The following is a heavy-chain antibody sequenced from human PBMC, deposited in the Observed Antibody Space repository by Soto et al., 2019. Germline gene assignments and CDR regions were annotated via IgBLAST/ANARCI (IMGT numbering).Heavy chain of an antibody. CDR1: GDPISSSDSY. D-gene: IGHD6-13*01. CDR2: INSSGRT. Sequence: SETRSLTCSVSGDPISSSDSYWSLIRQAPGKGLEWIGYINSSGRTYYKPSLKSRVSISIDTSTNQFSLRLTSVTVADPAVYDCARHGSASFFQQLVLTAFDPWGQGTLVTVSS. J-gene: IGHJ5*02. CDR3: ARHGSASFFQQLVLTAFDP. V-gene: IGHV4-30-4*01.